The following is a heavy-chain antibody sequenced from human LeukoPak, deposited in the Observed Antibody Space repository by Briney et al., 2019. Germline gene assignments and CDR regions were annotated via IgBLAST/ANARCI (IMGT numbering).Heavy chain of an antibody. D-gene: IGHD2-2*01. Sequence: PGGSLRLSCAASGFTFSSYSMNWVRQAPGKGLEWVSSISSSSSYIYYADSVKGRFTISRDSAKNSLYLQMNSLRAEDTAVYYCARDARFVVVPAATDYWGQGTLVTVSS. V-gene: IGHV3-21*01. CDR3: ARDARFVVVPAATDY. CDR2: ISSSSSYI. J-gene: IGHJ4*02. CDR1: GFTFSSYS.